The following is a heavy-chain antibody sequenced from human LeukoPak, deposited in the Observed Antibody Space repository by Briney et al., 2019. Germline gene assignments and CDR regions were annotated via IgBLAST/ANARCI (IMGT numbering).Heavy chain of an antibody. V-gene: IGHV3-48*01. J-gene: IGHJ4*02. CDR2: ISSSSSII. CDR1: GFTFSSYS. D-gene: IGHD4-17*01. Sequence: GGSLRLSCAASGFTFSSYSMNWVRQAPGKGLEWVSYISSSSSIIYYADSVKGRFTISRDNAKNSLYLQMNSLRAEDTAVYYCARDSTTVTVDYWGQGTLVTVSS. CDR3: ARDSTTVTVDY.